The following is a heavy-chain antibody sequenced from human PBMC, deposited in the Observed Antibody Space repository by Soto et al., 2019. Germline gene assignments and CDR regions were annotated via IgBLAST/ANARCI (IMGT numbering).Heavy chain of an antibody. J-gene: IGHJ5*02. CDR2: ISAYNGNT. D-gene: IGHD3-10*01. CDR3: ARDPTTMVRGVNWFDP. V-gene: IGHV1-18*01. Sequence: QVQLVQSGAEVKKPGASVKVSCKASGYTFTSYGISWVRQAPGQGLEWMGWISAYNGNTNYAQKLQGRVTMTTDTYTSTAYMELRSLRSDDTAVYYCARDPTTMVRGVNWFDPWGQGTLVTVSS. CDR1: GYTFTSYG.